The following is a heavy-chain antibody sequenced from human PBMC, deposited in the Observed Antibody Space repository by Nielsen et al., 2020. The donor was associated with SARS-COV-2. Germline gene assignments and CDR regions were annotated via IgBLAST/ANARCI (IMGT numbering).Heavy chain of an antibody. Sequence: GGSLRLSCAASGFTFDDYAMHWVRQAPGKGLEWVSGISWNSGSIGYADSVEGRFTISRDNAKNSLYLQMNSLRAEDTALYYCAKAPGRDDAFDIWGQGTMVTVSS. CDR3: AKAPGRDDAFDI. J-gene: IGHJ3*02. CDR1: GFTFDDYA. CDR2: ISWNSGSI. V-gene: IGHV3-9*01.